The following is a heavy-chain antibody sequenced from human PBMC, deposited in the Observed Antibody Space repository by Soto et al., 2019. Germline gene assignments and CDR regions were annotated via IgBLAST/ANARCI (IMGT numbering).Heavy chain of an antibody. CDR1: GFTVSSKY. CDR2: IQSGGPT. V-gene: IGHV3-66*01. J-gene: IGHJ6*03. Sequence: GGSLRLSCAASGFTVSSKYMIWVRQAPGKGLEWVSLIQSGGPTYYADSVKGRFTISRDTSENTLHLQMDSLRAEDTAVYHCAKGGVPAGMAGYYYMDVWGKGIAVTVSS. CDR3: AKGGVPAGMAGYYYMDV. D-gene: IGHD2-2*01.